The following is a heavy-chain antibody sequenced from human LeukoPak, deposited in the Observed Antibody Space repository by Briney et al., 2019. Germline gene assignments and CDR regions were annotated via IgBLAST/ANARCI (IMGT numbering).Heavy chain of an antibody. J-gene: IGHJ6*02. CDR1: GYSFSTYW. CDR2: IYPGDSDT. D-gene: IGHD2-2*02. V-gene: IGHV5-51*01. Sequence: PGESLKISCKGSGYSFSTYWIGWVRQMPGKGLEWGGIIYPGDSDTRYSPSFQGQVTTSVDKSISTAYLQWSSLKASDTAMYYCARTTGYCSSTSCYRYYYYGMDVWGQGTTVTVSS. CDR3: ARTTGYCSSTSCYRYYYYGMDV.